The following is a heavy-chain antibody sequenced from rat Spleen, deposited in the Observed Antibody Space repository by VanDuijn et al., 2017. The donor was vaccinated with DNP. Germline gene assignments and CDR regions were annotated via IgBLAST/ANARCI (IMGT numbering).Heavy chain of an antibody. D-gene: IGHD1-12*02. J-gene: IGHJ2*01. CDR3: ANYNYYDGTY. CDR1: GFTFNNFW. Sequence: EVQLLESGGDLVQPGGSLRLSCIASGFTFNNFWMYWIRQAPGKGLEWVASITSDGGSTYYPDSVKGRFTISRDNAENTVYLQMNSLRSEDTATYYCANYNYYDGTYWGQGVMVTVSS. CDR2: ITSDGGST. V-gene: IGHV5-58*01.